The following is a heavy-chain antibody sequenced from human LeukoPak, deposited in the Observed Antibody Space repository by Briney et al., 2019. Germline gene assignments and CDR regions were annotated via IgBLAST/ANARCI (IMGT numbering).Heavy chain of an antibody. CDR1: GFTFSSYA. J-gene: IGHJ4*02. CDR2: ISGSGGST. D-gene: IGHD6-19*01. V-gene: IGHV3-23*01. Sequence: PGGSLRLSCAASGFTFSSYAMSWVRQAPGKGLEWVSAISGSGGSTYYADSVKGRFTISRDNSKNTLYLQMNSLRAEDTAVYYCAKSPFRDIAVAGTYFDYWGQGTLVTVSS. CDR3: AKSPFRDIAVAGTYFDY.